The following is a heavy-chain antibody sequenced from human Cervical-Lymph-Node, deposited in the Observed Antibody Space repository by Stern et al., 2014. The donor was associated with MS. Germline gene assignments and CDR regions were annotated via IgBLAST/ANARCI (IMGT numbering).Heavy chain of an antibody. V-gene: IGHV3-30-3*01. CDR3: ARDLLWFGEFDWGAMDV. D-gene: IGHD3-10*01. CDR1: GFNFSSYA. CDR2: ISYDGSKA. J-gene: IGHJ6*02. Sequence: DQLVESGGGVVQPGRSLRLSCAATGFNFSSYAMQWVRQAPGKGLEWVAVISYDGSKAYYADSVKGRFTISRDNSKKTLFLQMNSLRLEDTADYYCARDLLWFGEFDWGAMDVWGHGTTVTVSS.